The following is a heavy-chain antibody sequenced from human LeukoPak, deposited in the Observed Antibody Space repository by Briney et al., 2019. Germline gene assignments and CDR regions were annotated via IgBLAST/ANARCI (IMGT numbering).Heavy chain of an antibody. V-gene: IGHV3-23*01. CDR2: ITGNGDYT. CDR1: GFTFSSYG. CDR3: TTPHKGN. J-gene: IGHJ4*02. Sequence: RGTLRLSCAASGFTFSSYGMSWVRQAPGKGLEWVSAITGNGDYTDYADSVKGRFTISRDNSKNTAYLQMNSLKTEDTAVHYCTTPHKGNWGQGTLVTVSS. D-gene: IGHD1-14*01.